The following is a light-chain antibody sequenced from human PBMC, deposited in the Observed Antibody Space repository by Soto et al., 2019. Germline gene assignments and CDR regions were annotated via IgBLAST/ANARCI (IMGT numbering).Light chain of an antibody. Sequence: QSVLTQPPSASGTPGQRVTISCSGSSSNIGSNYLYWYRQLPGTAPKLRIYRNHQRPSVVPDRFSGSKSGTSASLAISGLRCEEVGENYCAAWQDTRSGRVLGGGTKLTVL. V-gene: IGLV1-47*01. CDR2: RNH. CDR3: AAWQDTRSGRV. J-gene: IGLJ2*01. CDR1: SSNIGSNY.